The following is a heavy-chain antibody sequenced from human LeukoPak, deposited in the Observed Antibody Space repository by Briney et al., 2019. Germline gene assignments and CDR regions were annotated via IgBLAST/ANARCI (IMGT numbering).Heavy chain of an antibody. CDR3: ARRHCSGDSCYSGAFDI. CDR2: IDPGDSDT. CDR1: GYSFTSYW. Sequence: GESLKISCKGSGYSFTSYWIGWARQMPGKGLEWMGIIDPGDSDTIYSPSFQGQVTISADKSISTAYLQWSSLQASDTAMYYCARRHCSGDSCYSGAFDIWGQGTMVTVSS. D-gene: IGHD2-15*01. V-gene: IGHV5-51*01. J-gene: IGHJ3*02.